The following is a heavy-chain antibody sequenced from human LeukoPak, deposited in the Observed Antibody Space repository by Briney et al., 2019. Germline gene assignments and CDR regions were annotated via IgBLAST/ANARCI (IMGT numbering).Heavy chain of an antibody. D-gene: IGHD1-26*01. Sequence: DPGGSLRLSCAASGFTFSTYNMNWVRQAPGKGLEWVSSITSSSSYTFYADSVRGRFTISRDNAKNSLYLQMNSLRAEDTAIYYCARDPYNGGYGASYYYYMDVWGKGTTVTISS. CDR1: GFTFSTYN. J-gene: IGHJ6*03. V-gene: IGHV3-21*01. CDR3: ARDPYNGGYGASYYYYMDV. CDR2: ITSSSSYT.